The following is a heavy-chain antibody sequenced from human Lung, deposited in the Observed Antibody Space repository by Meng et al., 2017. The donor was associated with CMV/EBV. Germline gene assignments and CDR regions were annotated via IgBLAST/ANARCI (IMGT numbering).Heavy chain of an antibody. J-gene: IGHJ4*02. CDR3: AKPGHRTTWLCDS. CDR1: GFTFSDFG. V-gene: IGHV3-30*02. CDR2: VRFGGSDN. D-gene: IGHD3-22*01. Sequence: GGSLRLXXASSGFTFSDFGMHWVRQAPGKGLEWVAYVRFGGSDNFYADAVKGRFAVSRDNSKNTLFLKLNSLRPEDTAVYYCAKPGHRTTWLCDSCGRGTLVTVSS.